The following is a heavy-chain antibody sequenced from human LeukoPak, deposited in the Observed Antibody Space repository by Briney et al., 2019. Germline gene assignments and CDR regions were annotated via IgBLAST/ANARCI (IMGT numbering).Heavy chain of an antibody. CDR3: ARSGRLALYYYYGMDV. D-gene: IGHD3-10*01. J-gene: IGHJ6*02. Sequence: ASVKVSCKASGYAFTSYDINWVRRATGQGLEWMGWMNPNSGNTGYAQKFQGRVTITRNTSISTAYMELSSLRSEDTAVYYCARSGRLALYYYYGMDVWGQGTTVTVSS. V-gene: IGHV1-8*01. CDR2: MNPNSGNT. CDR1: GYAFTSYD.